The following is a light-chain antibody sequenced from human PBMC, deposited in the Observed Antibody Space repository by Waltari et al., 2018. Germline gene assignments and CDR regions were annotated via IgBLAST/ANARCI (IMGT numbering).Light chain of an antibody. J-gene: IGKJ1*01. CDR1: QSVSSF. CDR3: QQRDNWPWT. Sequence: DIVLTQSPATVSLSPVERATLSCRTSQSVSSFVAWYHQKPGQPPRLLIADASNRASGISDRITASGSGLDFTLTISSLEPEDVGVYYCQQRDNWPWTFGQETKVENK. V-gene: IGKV3-11*01. CDR2: DAS.